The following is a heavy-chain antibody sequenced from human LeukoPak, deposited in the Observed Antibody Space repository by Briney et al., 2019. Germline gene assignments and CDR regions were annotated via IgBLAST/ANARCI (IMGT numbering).Heavy chain of an antibody. CDR1: GFTFHGYP. CDR2: ISGRGLST. V-gene: IGHV3-23*01. CDR3: ARGQGVVGATTRGYFGY. J-gene: IGHJ4*02. Sequence: GGSLRLSCAASGFTFHGYPMTWVRQAPGKGLEWVSTISGRGLSTYYADSVKGGFSISRDNSNQPLYLQMSSVRADDTAVYYCARGQGVVGATTRGYFGYWGQGALVTVSS. D-gene: IGHD1-26*01.